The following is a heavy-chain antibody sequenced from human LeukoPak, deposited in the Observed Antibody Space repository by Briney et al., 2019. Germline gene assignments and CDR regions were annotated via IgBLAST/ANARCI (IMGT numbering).Heavy chain of an antibody. CDR2: INPNSGGT. CDR1: GYTFTGYY. Sequence: GESLKISCKGSGYTFTGYYMHWVRQAPGQGLEWMGWINPNSGGTNYAQKFQGRVTMTRDTSISTAYMELSRLRSDDTAVYYCASYGDYVDRRDYWGQGTLVTVSS. D-gene: IGHD4-17*01. CDR3: ASYGDYVDRRDY. J-gene: IGHJ4*02. V-gene: IGHV1-2*02.